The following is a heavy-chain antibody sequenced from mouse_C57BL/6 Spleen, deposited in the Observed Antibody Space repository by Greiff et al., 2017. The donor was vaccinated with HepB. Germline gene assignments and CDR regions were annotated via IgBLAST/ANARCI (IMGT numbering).Heavy chain of an antibody. CDR1: GYTFTDYE. Sequence: QVQLQQSGAELVRPGASVTLSCKASGYTFTDYEMHWVKQTPVHGLEWIGAIDPETGGTAYNQKFKGKAILTADKSSSTAYMELRSLTSEDSAVYYCTRGTVVAGFDYWGQGTTLTVSS. CDR2: IDPETGGT. V-gene: IGHV1-15*01. J-gene: IGHJ2*01. D-gene: IGHD1-1*01. CDR3: TRGTVVAGFDY.